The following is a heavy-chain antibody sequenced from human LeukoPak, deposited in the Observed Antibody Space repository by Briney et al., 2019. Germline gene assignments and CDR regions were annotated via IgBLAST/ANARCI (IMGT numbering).Heavy chain of an antibody. CDR3: ARDFLRSVYIGVNTRRGWFDP. J-gene: IGHJ5*02. CDR1: GYTFTSYD. V-gene: IGHV1-8*01. CDR2: MNPNSGNT. D-gene: IGHD5-12*01. Sequence: GASVKVSCKASGYTFTSYDINWVRQATGQGLEWMGWMNPNSGNTGYAQKFQGRVTMTRNTSISTAYMELSSLRSEDTAVYYCARDFLRSVYIGVNTRRGWFDPWGQGTLVTVSS.